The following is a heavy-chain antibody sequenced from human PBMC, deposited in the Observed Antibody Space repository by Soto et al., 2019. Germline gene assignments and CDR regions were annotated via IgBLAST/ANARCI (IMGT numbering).Heavy chain of an antibody. CDR1: GGSISSGDYY. J-gene: IGHJ4*02. Sequence: QVQLQESGPGLVKPSQTLSLTCTVSGGSISSGDYYWGWIRQPPGKGLEWIGYIYYSGSTYYNPSLKRRVTISVDTSKNQFSRKLSSVTAADTAVYYCASGTRVTTSTDYWGQGTLVTVSS. V-gene: IGHV4-30-4*01. CDR3: ASGTRVTTSTDY. D-gene: IGHD4-17*01. CDR2: IYYSGST.